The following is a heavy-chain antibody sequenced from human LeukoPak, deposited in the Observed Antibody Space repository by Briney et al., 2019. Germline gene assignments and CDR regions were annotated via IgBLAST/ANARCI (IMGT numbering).Heavy chain of an antibody. CDR3: ARDIGEAGVESLDY. Sequence: QPGRSLRLSCAASGFTFSSYAMHWVRQAPGKGLEGVAVISYDGSNKYYADSVKGRFTISRDNSKNTLYLQMNSLRAEDTAVYYCARDIGEAGVESLDYWGQGTLVTVSS. CDR2: ISYDGSNK. CDR1: GFTFSSYA. J-gene: IGHJ4*02. D-gene: IGHD6-19*01. V-gene: IGHV3-30-3*01.